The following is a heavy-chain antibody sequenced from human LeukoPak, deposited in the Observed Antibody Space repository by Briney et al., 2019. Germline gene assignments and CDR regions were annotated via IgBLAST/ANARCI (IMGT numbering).Heavy chain of an antibody. J-gene: IGHJ3*02. CDR1: GYTFTSYD. D-gene: IGHD3-22*01. CDR2: MNPNSGNT. Sequence: ASVKVSCKASGYTFTSYDINWVRQATGQGLEWMGWMNPNSGNTGYAQKFQGRVTMTRNTSISTAYMELSSLRSDDTAVYYCAYSGYYYLAFDIWGQGTMVTVSS. CDR3: AYSGYYYLAFDI. V-gene: IGHV1-8*01.